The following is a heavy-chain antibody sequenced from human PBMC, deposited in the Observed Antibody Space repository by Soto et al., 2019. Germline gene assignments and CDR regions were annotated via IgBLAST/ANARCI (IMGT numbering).Heavy chain of an antibody. Sequence: QVQLVQSGAEVKKPGASVKVSCKASGYTFTSYGISWVRQAPGQGLEWMGRISAYNGNTNNAQKLQGRVTMTTDTSTSTAYRELRSLRSDDTAVYYCARVVGALGHWFDPWGQGTLVTVSS. J-gene: IGHJ5*02. CDR1: GYTFTSYG. CDR3: ARVVGALGHWFDP. D-gene: IGHD2-15*01. V-gene: IGHV1-18*01. CDR2: ISAYNGNT.